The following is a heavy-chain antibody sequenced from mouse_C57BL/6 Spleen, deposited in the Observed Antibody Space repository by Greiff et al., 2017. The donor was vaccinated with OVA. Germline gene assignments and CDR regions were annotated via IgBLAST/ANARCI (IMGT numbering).Heavy chain of an antibody. CDR2: IDPNSGGT. Sequence: QVHVKQPGAELVKPGASVKLSCKASGYTFTSYWMHWVKQRPGRGLEWIGRIDPNSGGTKYNEKFKSKATLTVDKPSSTAYMQLSSLTSEDSAVYYCARPRHGSSYPDYWGQGTTLTVSS. CDR3: ARPRHGSSYPDY. D-gene: IGHD1-1*01. J-gene: IGHJ2*01. CDR1: GYTFTSYW. V-gene: IGHV1-72*01.